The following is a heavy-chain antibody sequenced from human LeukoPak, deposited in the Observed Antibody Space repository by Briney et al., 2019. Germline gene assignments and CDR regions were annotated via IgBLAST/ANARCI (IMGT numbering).Heavy chain of an antibody. CDR1: GFTFSSYG. D-gene: IGHD3-22*01. CDR3: AKAYYDSSAYYIDY. V-gene: IGHV3-30*18. Sequence: GGSLRLSCAASGFTFSSYGMHWVRQAPGKGLEWVAVISSDGSKKYYADSVKGRFTISRDNSKNTLNLQMSSLRAEDSAMYYCAKAYYDSSAYYIDYWGQGTLVTVSS. J-gene: IGHJ4*02. CDR2: ISSDGSKK.